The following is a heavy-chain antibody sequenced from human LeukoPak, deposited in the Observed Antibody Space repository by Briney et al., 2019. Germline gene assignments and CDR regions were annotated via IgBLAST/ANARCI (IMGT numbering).Heavy chain of an antibody. CDR3: GYGSGSSRPFDY. CDR1: GFTFSDYY. J-gene: IGHJ4*02. D-gene: IGHD3-10*01. CDR2: ISSSGSTI. Sequence: GGSLRLSCAASGFTFSDYYMSWIRQAPGKGLEWVSYISSSGSTIYYADSVKGRFTISRDNAKNSLYLQMNSPRAEDTAVYYCGYGSGSSRPFDYWGQGTLVTVSS. V-gene: IGHV3-11*04.